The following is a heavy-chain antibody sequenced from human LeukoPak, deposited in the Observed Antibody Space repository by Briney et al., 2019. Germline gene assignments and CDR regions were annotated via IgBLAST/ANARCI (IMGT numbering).Heavy chain of an antibody. CDR1: GLTFYDYA. CDR2: ITWNSGTI. CDR3: AAGAGIIRY. V-gene: IGHV3-9*01. J-gene: IGHJ4*02. Sequence: GGSLRLSCAVSGLTFYDYAMHWVRQAPGKGLEWVSGITWNSGTIAHADSVKGRFTISRDNAKNSLCLQVNSLRSEDTALYYCAAGAGIIRYWGQGTLVTVSS. D-gene: IGHD3-10*01.